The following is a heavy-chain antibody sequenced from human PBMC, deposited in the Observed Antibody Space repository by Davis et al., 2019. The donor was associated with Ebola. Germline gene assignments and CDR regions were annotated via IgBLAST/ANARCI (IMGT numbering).Heavy chain of an antibody. Sequence: SETLSLTCTVSGGSVSSGSYYWGWIRQPPGKGLEWIGSIYYSGSTYYNPSLKSRVTISVDTSKNQFSLKLSSVTAADTAVYYCARANRGYSYGRQTYYYYGMDVWGQGTTVTVSS. CDR1: GGSVSSGSYY. V-gene: IGHV4-39*07. CDR3: ARANRGYSYGRQTYYYYGMDV. J-gene: IGHJ6*02. CDR2: IYYSGST. D-gene: IGHD5-18*01.